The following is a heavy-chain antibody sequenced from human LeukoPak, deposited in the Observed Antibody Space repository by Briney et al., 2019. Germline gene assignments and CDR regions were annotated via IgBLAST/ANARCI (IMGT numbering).Heavy chain of an antibody. CDR3: AKDVYGDYGGLVY. CDR1: GFTFNNYW. CDR2: ISGSVGST. D-gene: IGHD4-17*01. Sequence: GGSLRLSCAASGFTFNNYWMSWVRQAPGKGLEWVSDISGSVGSTYYADSVKGPFTISRDNSKNTLYLQMNSLRAEDTAVYYCAKDVYGDYGGLVYWGQGTLVTVSS. J-gene: IGHJ4*02. V-gene: IGHV3-23*01.